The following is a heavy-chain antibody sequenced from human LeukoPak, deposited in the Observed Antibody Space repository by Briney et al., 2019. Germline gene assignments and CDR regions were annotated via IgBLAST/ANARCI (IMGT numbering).Heavy chain of an antibody. J-gene: IGHJ4*02. V-gene: IGHV4-61*02. D-gene: IGHD2-2*02. CDR1: GGSINSTSYY. CDR3: ARGTVVVPAAISPFDF. CDR2: IYTSGNT. Sequence: PSETLSLTCTVSGGSINSTSYYWSWIRQPAGKGLKWIGRIYTSGNTNYNPSLKSRVTISVDKSKNQFSLKMSSVTAADTAVYYCARGTVVVPAAISPFDFWGQGTLVIVSS.